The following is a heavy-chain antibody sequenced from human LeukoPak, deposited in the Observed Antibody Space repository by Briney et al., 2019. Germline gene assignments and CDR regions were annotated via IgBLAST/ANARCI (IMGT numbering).Heavy chain of an antibody. CDR1: GYTLAELS. J-gene: IGHJ4*02. D-gene: IGHD3-10*01. CDR2: FDPEDGET. Sequence: ASVKVSCKVSGYTLAELSMHWVRQAPGKGLEWMGGFDPEDGETIYAQKFQGRVTITADKSTSTAYMELSSLRSEDTAVYYCAREMIGGFGELLMGYFDYWGQGTLVTVSS. V-gene: IGHV1-24*01. CDR3: AREMIGGFGELLMGYFDY.